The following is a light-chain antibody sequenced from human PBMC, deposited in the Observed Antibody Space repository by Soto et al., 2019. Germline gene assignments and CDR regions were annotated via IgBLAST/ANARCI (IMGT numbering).Light chain of an antibody. J-gene: IGLJ1*01. CDR2: GNT. Sequence: QSVLTQPPSVSGAPGQRVTISCTGSSSNIGAGYDVHWYQQRPGTAPKLFIFGNTNRPSGVPDRFSGSKSGTSASLAITGLQAEDEGDYYCQSYDSTLSARYVFGTGTKVTVL. CDR3: QSYDSTLSARYV. CDR1: SSNIGAGYD. V-gene: IGLV1-40*01.